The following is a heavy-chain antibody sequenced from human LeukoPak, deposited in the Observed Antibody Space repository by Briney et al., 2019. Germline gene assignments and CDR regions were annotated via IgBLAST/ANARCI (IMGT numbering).Heavy chain of an antibody. CDR2: ISGVGDTT. Sequence: GRSLRLSCAASGFTFSTYAMSWVRQAPGKGLEWVALISGVGDTTYYADSEKGRLTISRDNSKNTLYLQMNSLRAEDTAVYYCAKDTSYYYGSGSYVSSSGMDVWGQGTTVTVSS. CDR1: GFTFSTYA. J-gene: IGHJ6*02. V-gene: IGHV3-23*01. D-gene: IGHD3-10*01. CDR3: AKDTSYYYGSGSYVSSSGMDV.